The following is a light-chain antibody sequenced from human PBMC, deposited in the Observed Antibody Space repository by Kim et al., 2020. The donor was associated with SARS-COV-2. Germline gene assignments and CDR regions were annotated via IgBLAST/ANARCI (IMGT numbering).Light chain of an antibody. V-gene: IGKV3-15*01. J-gene: IGKJ1*01. CDR1: QNVRSN. CDR3: QQYNDWRA. Sequence: SVSPGERASLSCRASQNVRSNLAWYQQKPGQAPRLLIYDASTRATGIPARFSGSGSGTEFALTISSLQSEDFAVYYCQQYNDWRAFGQGTKVDIK. CDR2: DAS.